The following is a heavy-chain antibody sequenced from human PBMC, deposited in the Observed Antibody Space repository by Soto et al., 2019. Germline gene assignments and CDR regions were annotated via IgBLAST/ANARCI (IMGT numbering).Heavy chain of an antibody. Sequence: PGRSMRLSCGASDFTFRDPGGNWVRQAPGKGLEWVGRIKSKTDGGTTDYAAPVKGRFTISRDDSKNTLYLQMNSLKTEDTAVYYCTTGKVAATLWYYGMDVWGQGTTVTVSS. CDR1: DFTFRDPG. CDR2: IKSKTDGGTT. V-gene: IGHV3-15*07. J-gene: IGHJ6*02. D-gene: IGHD2-15*01. CDR3: TTGKVAATLWYYGMDV.